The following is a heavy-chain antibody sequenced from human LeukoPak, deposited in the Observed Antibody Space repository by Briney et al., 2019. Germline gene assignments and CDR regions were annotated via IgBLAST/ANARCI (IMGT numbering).Heavy chain of an antibody. J-gene: IGHJ4*02. D-gene: IGHD2/OR15-2a*01. V-gene: IGHV3-30*18. CDR3: AKASSNYFYYFEY. CDR2: ISYGATNE. Sequence: PGGSLRLSCAASGFTFSSSDMHWVRQAPGKGLEWVAVISYGATNEYYADSVKGRFTLSRDNSKNTLYLQTNTLRDEDTAVYYCAKASSNYFYYFEYWGQGTLVTVSS. CDR1: GFTFSSSD.